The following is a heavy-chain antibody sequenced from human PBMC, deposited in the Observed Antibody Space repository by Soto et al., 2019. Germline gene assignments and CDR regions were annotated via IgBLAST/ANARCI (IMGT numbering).Heavy chain of an antibody. J-gene: IGHJ6*02. V-gene: IGHV4-31*03. CDR2: IYYSGST. CDR1: GGSISSGGYY. CDR3: ARDRPRDSSSWLNYYYGMDV. Sequence: PSETLSLTCTASGGSISSGGYYWSWIRQHPGKGLEWIGYIYYSGSTYYNPSLKSRVTISVDTSKNQFSLKLSSVTAADTAVYYCARDRPRDSSSWLNYYYGMDVWGQGTTVTAP. D-gene: IGHD6-6*01.